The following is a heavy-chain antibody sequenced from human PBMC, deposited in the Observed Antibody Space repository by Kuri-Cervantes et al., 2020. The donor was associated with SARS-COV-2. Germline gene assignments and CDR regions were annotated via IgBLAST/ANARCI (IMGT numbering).Heavy chain of an antibody. CDR1: GYTFTSYG. D-gene: IGHD3-3*01. Sequence: ASVKVSCKASGYTFTSYGISWVRQAPGQGLEWMGWISAYNGNTNYAQKLQGRVTMTTDTSTSTAYMELSSLRSEDTAVYYCASLRFPDAFDIWGQGTMVTVSS. J-gene: IGHJ3*02. CDR2: ISAYNGNT. CDR3: ASLRFPDAFDI. V-gene: IGHV1-18*01.